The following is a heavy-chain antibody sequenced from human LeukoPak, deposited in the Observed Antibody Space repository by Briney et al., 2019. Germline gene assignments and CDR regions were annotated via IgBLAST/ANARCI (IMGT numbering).Heavy chain of an antibody. D-gene: IGHD3-10*01. Sequence: GGSLRLSCVASGLTVNSSFITWVRQAPGKGLEWVSVFYSGGATYYADSVKGRFTMSRDNSNKTLYLQMDSLRVEDTGMYYCARAVRGAFYMDVWGKGTPVTVSS. CDR2: FYSGGAT. CDR3: ARAVRGAFYMDV. V-gene: IGHV3-53*01. CDR1: GLTVNSSF. J-gene: IGHJ6*03.